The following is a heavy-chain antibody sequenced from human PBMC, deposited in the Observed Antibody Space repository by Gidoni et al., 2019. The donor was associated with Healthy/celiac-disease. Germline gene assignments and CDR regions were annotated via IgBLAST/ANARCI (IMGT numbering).Heavy chain of an antibody. CDR3: ARLEGSSWPHWYFDL. CDR2: IYYSGST. CDR1: GGSISSSSYY. Sequence: QLQLQESGPGLVKPSETLSLTCTVSGGSISSSSYYWGWIRQPPGKGLEWIGSIYYSGSTYYNPSLKSRVTISVDTSKNQFSLKLSSVTAADTAVYYCARLEGSSWPHWYFDLWGRGTLVTVSS. J-gene: IGHJ2*01. V-gene: IGHV4-39*01. D-gene: IGHD6-13*01.